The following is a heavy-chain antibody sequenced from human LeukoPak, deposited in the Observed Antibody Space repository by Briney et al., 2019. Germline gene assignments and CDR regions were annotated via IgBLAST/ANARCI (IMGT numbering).Heavy chain of an antibody. D-gene: IGHD3-9*01. V-gene: IGHV1-18*01. J-gene: IGHJ4*02. CDR2: ISAYNGNT. CDR3: ARDQRYFDWLSN. Sequence: ASVKVSCKASGYTFTSYGISWVRQAPGQGLEWMGWISAYNGNTNYAQKLQGRVTMTTDTSTSTAYMELRSLTSDDTAVYYCARDQRYFDWLSNWGQGTLVTVSS. CDR1: GYTFTSYG.